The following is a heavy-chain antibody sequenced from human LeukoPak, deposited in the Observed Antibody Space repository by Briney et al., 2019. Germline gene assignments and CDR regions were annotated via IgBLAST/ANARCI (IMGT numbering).Heavy chain of an antibody. CDR1: GFTCSNYW. CDR3: ATVSTTVTNLFDS. J-gene: IGHJ4*02. V-gene: IGHV3-7*03. D-gene: IGHD4-17*01. CDR2: IKRDGSEK. Sequence: PGGSLRLSCEASGFTCSNYWMSWVRQTPEKGLEWVANIKRDGSEKYYGDSVKGRFTISRDNARKSLYLQMSSLRAEDTAVYYCATVSTTVTNLFDSWGQGTLVTVSS.